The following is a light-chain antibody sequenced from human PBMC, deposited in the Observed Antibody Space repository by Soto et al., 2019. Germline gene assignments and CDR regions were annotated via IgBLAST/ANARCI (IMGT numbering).Light chain of an antibody. CDR1: QSVSSSY. Sequence: EIVLTQSPGTLSLSPGEGATLSCRASQSVSSSYLAWYQQTPGQPPRLLIYGASNRATGIPDRFSGSGSGTDFTLTISRLEPEDFAVYYCQQYGSSPLTFGGGTKVEIK. J-gene: IGKJ4*01. CDR3: QQYGSSPLT. V-gene: IGKV3-20*01. CDR2: GAS.